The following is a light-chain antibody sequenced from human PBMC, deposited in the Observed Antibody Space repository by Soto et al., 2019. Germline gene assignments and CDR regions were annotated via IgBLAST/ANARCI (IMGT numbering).Light chain of an antibody. CDR3: SSYTRSFYV. CDR2: EVS. J-gene: IGLJ1*01. Sequence: QSALTQPASVSGSPGQSITISCTGTSSDFGGYNFVSWYQQHPGKAPRLMIYEVSNRPSGVSNRISGSKSGNTASLTISGLQAEEEADYYCSSYTRSFYVFGNGTKLTVL. V-gene: IGLV2-14*01. CDR1: SSDFGGYNF.